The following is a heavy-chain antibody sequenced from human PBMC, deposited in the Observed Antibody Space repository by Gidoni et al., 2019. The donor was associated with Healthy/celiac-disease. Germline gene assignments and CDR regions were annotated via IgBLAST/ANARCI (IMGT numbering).Heavy chain of an antibody. CDR1: GYSFTSYW. Sequence: EVQLVQSGAEVKKPGESLKISCKGSGYSFTSYWIGWVRQMPGKGLEWMGIIYPGDSDTRYSPSFQGQVTSSADKSISTAYLQWSSLKASNTAMYYCARRGSAVTTLDYFDYWGQGTLVTVSS. D-gene: IGHD4-4*01. CDR3: ARRGSAVTTLDYFDY. CDR2: IYPGDSDT. V-gene: IGHV5-51*01. J-gene: IGHJ4*02.